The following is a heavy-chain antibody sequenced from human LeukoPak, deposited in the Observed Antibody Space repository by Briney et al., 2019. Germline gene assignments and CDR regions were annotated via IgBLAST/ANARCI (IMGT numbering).Heavy chain of an antibody. J-gene: IGHJ4*02. D-gene: IGHD3-9*01. CDR1: GGSISSHY. Sequence: SETLSLTCTVSGGSISSHYWSWIRQPPGKGLEWIGYIYYSGSTNYNPSLKSRVTISVDTSKNQFSLKLSSVTAADTAVYYCAAGYFDWLLWGQGTLVTVSS. CDR3: AAGYFDWLL. CDR2: IYYSGST. V-gene: IGHV4-59*11.